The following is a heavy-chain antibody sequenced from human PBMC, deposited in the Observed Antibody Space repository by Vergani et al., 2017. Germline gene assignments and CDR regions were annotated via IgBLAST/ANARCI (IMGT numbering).Heavy chain of an antibody. CDR2: INHSGST. CDR1: GGSFSGYY. Sequence: QVQLQQWGAGLLKPSETLSLTCAVYGGSFSGYYWSWIRQPPGKGLEWIGEINHSGSTNYNPSLKSRVTISVDTSKNQFSLKLSSVTAADTAVYYGARVRYSYGYYFDYWGQGTLVTVSS. CDR3: ARVRYSYGYYFDY. J-gene: IGHJ4*02. V-gene: IGHV4-34*01. D-gene: IGHD5-18*01.